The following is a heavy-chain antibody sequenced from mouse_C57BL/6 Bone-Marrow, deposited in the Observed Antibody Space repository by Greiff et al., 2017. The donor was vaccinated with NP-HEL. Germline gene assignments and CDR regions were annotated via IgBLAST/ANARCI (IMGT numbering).Heavy chain of an antibody. J-gene: IGHJ3*01. CDR1: GYTFTDYE. V-gene: IGHV1-15*01. Sequence: QVQLQQSGAELVRPGASVTLSCKASGYTFTDYEMHWVKQTPVHGLEWIGAIDPETGGTAYNGKFKGKATLTADKSSSTAYMQLSSLTSEDSAVYFCARGGRFAYWGQGTLVTVSA. CDR2: IDPETGGT. CDR3: ARGGRFAY.